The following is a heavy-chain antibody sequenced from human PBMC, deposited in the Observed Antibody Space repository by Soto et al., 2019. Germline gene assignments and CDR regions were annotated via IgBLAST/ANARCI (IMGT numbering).Heavy chain of an antibody. CDR3: AHSLQWVVPPTFDF. CDR2: IYGDDDK. CDR1: GFSLTSGEG. J-gene: IGHJ4*02. Sequence: QITLKESGPTLLRPTQTLTLTCSFSGFSLTSGEGVAWIRQPPGKALEWLALIYGDDDKRYSPSLNSRATITKDTSKNQVVLTVTNVDPVDTGTYFCAHSLQWVVPPTFDFWGQGTLVTVSS. D-gene: IGHD6-19*01. V-gene: IGHV2-5*02.